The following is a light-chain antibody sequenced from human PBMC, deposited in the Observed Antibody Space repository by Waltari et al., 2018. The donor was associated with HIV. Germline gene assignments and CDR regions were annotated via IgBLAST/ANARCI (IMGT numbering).Light chain of an antibody. CDR2: LNSDGSY. V-gene: IGLV4-69*01. Sequence: QLVLTQSPSASPSLIASVMLTCTLSSGHINYAIAWHQHQPAKVPRYLQRLNSDGSYLTGEGIPERFSGYRYGAERDIIIDRLQSEDEADYYCQTWTTGIVLLGGGTKQTV. J-gene: IGLJ2*01. CDR1: SGHINYA. CDR3: QTWTTGIVL.